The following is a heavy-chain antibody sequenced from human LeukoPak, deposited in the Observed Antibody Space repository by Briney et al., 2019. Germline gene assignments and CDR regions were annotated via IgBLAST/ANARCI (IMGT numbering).Heavy chain of an antibody. V-gene: IGHV3-33*01. J-gene: IGHJ4*02. CDR1: GFTFSSYG. Sequence: PGGSLRLSCAASGFTFSSYGMHWVRQAPGKGLEWVAVIWYDGSNKYYADSVKGRFTISRDNSKNTLYLQMNSLRAEDTAVYYCARDPSLWFGELGYWGQGTLVTVSS. CDR3: ARDPSLWFGELGY. CDR2: IWYDGSNK. D-gene: IGHD3-10*01.